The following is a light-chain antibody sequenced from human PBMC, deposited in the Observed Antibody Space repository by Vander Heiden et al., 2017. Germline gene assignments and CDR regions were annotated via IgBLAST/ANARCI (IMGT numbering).Light chain of an antibody. CDR2: AAS. CDR3: QQNDRYSPT. V-gene: IGKV1-5*03. Sequence: DIQMTQSPSTLSASIGDRITITCRASQDIDIRLAWYRQKPGQAPKHLIYAASTPESGVPSRFSGSGSGTVFTLTISSLQPDDSATYFCQQNDRYSPTFGQGTKVEI. CDR1: QDIDIR. J-gene: IGKJ1*01.